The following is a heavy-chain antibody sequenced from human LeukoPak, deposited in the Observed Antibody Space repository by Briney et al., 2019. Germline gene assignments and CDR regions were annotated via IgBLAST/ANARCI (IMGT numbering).Heavy chain of an antibody. CDR3: ARVRSSSSHSAEYFQH. CDR2: INPNSGGT. V-gene: IGHV1-2*02. CDR1: GYTFTGYY. Sequence: GASVKVSCKASGYTFTGYYMHWVRQAPGQGLEWMGWINPNSGGTNYAQKFQGRVTMTRDTSISTAYMELSRLRSDDTAVYYCARVRSSSSHSAEYFQHWGQGTLVTVSS. J-gene: IGHJ1*01. D-gene: IGHD6-6*01.